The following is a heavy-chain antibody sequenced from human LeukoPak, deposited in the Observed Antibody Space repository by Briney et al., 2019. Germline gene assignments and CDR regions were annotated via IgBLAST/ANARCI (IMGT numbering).Heavy chain of an antibody. CDR2: IYDSGST. Sequence: PSETLSLTCTVSGGSISSGGYSWGWIRQHPGKGLEWIGYIYDSGSTYYNPSLKSRVTISVDTSKNQFSLKLSSVTAADTAVYYCARTDRSSGFDYWGQETLVTVSS. CDR1: GGSISSGGYS. J-gene: IGHJ4*02. V-gene: IGHV4-31*03. CDR3: ARTDRSSGFDY.